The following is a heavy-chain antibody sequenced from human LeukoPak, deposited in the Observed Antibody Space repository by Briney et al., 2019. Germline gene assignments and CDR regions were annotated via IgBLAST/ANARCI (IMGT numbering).Heavy chain of an antibody. D-gene: IGHD5-18*01. CDR2: IWYDGSNK. Sequence: SGGSLRLSCAASGFTFSSYGMHWVRQAPGKGLEWVAVIWYDGSNKYYADSVKGRFTISRDNSKNTLYLQMNSLRAEDTAVYYCARETSGGYSYGFSGAFDIWGQGTMVTVSS. J-gene: IGHJ3*02. CDR3: ARETSGGYSYGFSGAFDI. CDR1: GFTFSSYG. V-gene: IGHV3-33*01.